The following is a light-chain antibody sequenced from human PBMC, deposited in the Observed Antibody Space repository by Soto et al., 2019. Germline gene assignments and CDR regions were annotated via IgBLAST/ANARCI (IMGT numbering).Light chain of an antibody. CDR2: GTT. J-gene: IGLJ1*01. CDR1: VSKIGAAYD. CDR3: QSYGGTLSPCV. Sequence: QSLRTQPPLVSGAPGQTFSIACTGTVSKIGAAYDVHWYQQLPGTAHKLLIWGTTNRPSGVPDRFSGSKYGTSDSLVITGLQAEDEADYYCQSYGGTLSPCVFGTGTKVTVL. V-gene: IGLV1-40*01.